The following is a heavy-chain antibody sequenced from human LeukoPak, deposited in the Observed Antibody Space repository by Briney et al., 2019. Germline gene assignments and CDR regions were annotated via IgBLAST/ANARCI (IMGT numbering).Heavy chain of an antibody. CDR1: GLTFSSYA. Sequence: PGGSLRLSCAASGLTFSSYAMSWVRQAPGKGLEWVSAISGSGGSTYHADSVKGRFTISRDNSKNTLYLQMNSLRAEDTAVYYCAKLDAVAGKFDYWGQGTLVTVSS. D-gene: IGHD6-19*01. J-gene: IGHJ4*02. CDR2: ISGSGGST. V-gene: IGHV3-23*01. CDR3: AKLDAVAGKFDY.